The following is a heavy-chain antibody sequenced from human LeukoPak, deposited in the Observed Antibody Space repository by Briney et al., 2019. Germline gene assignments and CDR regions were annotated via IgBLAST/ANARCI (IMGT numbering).Heavy chain of an antibody. CDR1: GFTFSSYW. Sequence: QPGGSLRLSCAASGFTFSSYWMHWVRQAPGKGLVWVSRINSDGSSTSYADSVKGRSTISRDNAKNTLYLQMNSLRAEDTAVYYCARDFGYGDYPDYWGQGTLVTVSS. J-gene: IGHJ4*02. CDR2: INSDGSST. D-gene: IGHD4-17*01. CDR3: ARDFGYGDYPDY. V-gene: IGHV3-74*01.